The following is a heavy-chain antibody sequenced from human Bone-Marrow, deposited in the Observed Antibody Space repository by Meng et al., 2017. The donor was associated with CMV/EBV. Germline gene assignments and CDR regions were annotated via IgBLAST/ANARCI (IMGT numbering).Heavy chain of an antibody. CDR3: ASTEVRMTTVTLGRFDY. V-gene: IGHV4-38-2*02. CDR2: IYHSGST. Sequence: SETLSLTCTVSGYSISSGYYWGWIRQPPGKGLEWIGSIYHSGSTYYNPSLKSRVTISVDTSKNQFSLKLSSVTAADTAVYYCASTEVRMTTVTLGRFDYWGQGTVVTVSS. J-gene: IGHJ4*02. D-gene: IGHD4-11*01. CDR1: GYSISSGYY.